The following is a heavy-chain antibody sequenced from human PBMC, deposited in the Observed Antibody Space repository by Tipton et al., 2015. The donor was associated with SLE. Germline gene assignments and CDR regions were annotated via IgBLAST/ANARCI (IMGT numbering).Heavy chain of an antibody. CDR2: IYYSGST. J-gene: IGHJ3*02. CDR3: ARHPYSGIYLDAFDI. Sequence: TLSLTCTVSGGSISSSSYYWGWIRQPQGKGLEWIGSIYYSGSTYYNPSLKSRVTISVDTSKNQFSLKLSSVTAADTAVYYCARHPYSGIYLDAFDIWGQGTMVTVSS. CDR1: GGSISSSSYY. D-gene: IGHD1-26*01. V-gene: IGHV4-39*07.